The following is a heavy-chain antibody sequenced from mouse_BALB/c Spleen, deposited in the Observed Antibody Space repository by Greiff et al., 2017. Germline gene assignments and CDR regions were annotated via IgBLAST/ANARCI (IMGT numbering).Heavy chain of an antibody. V-gene: IGHV2-9*02. CDR1: GFSLTSYG. Sequence: VQVVESGPGLVAPSQSLSITCTVSGFSLTSYGVHWVRQPPGKGLEWLGVIWAGGSTNYNSALMSRLSISKDNSKSQVFLKMNSLQTDDTAMYYCARPHYGSNYFDYWGQGTTLTVSS. CDR3: ARPHYGSNYFDY. J-gene: IGHJ2*01. D-gene: IGHD1-1*01. CDR2: IWAGGST.